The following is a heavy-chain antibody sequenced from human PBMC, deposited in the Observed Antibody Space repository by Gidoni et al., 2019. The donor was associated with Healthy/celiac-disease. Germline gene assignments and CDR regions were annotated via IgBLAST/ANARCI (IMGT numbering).Heavy chain of an antibody. CDR3: ASSYYDSSGSKG. V-gene: IGHV3-30-3*01. CDR2: ISYDGSNK. J-gene: IGHJ4*02. D-gene: IGHD3-22*01. Sequence: QVQLVESGGGVVQPGRSLRISCAASGFTFSSYAMHWVRQAPGKGLEWVAVISYDGSNKYYADSVKGRFTISRDNSKNTLYLQMNSLRAEDTAVYYCASSYYDSSGSKGWGQGTLVTVSS. CDR1: GFTFSSYA.